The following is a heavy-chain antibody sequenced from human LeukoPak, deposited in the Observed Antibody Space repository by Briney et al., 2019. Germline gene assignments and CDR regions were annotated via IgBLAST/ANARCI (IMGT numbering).Heavy chain of an antibody. V-gene: IGHV4-61*02. J-gene: IGHJ5*02. CDR1: GGSISGGSYY. CDR3: AKVGWADCSGGRCYWFDP. Sequence: SETLSLTCTVSGGSISGGSYYWSWIRQPDGKGLGWIGRIYPSGSTNYNPSLKSRVTISIDTSKNQFSLNLSSVTAADTAVYYCAKVGWADCSGGRCYWFDPWGQGTLVTVSS. D-gene: IGHD2-15*01. CDR2: IYPSGST.